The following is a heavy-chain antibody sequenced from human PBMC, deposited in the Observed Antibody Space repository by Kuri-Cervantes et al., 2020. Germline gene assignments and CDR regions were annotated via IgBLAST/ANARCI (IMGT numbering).Heavy chain of an antibody. J-gene: IGHJ4*02. V-gene: IGHV3-15*01. CDR1: GFTFSNAW. Sequence: GESLKISCAASGFTFSNAWMSWVRQAPGKGLEWVGRIKSKTDGGTTDYAAPVKGRFTISRDDSKNTLYLQMNSLRAEDTAVYYCAKTRWAYGDYGCDYWGQGTLVTVSS. CDR3: AKTRWAYGDYGCDY. D-gene: IGHD4-17*01. CDR2: IKSKTDGGTT.